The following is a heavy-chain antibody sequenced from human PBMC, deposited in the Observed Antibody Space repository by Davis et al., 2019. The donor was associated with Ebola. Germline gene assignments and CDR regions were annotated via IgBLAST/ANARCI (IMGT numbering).Heavy chain of an antibody. CDR1: GFTFDDYG. D-gene: IGHD4-17*01. V-gene: IGHV3-20*04. Sequence: PGGSLRLSCAASGFTFDDYGMSWVRQAPGKGLEWVSGINWDGTTTYADSVKGRFTISRDNAKNSLYLQMNSLRAEDTAVYYCARDGEDYGDYWYFDYWGQGTLVTVSS. CDR3: ARDGEDYGDYWYFDY. J-gene: IGHJ4*02. CDR2: INWDGTT.